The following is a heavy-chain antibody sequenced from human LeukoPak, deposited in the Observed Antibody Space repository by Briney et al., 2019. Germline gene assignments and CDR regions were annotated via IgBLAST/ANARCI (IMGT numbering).Heavy chain of an antibody. CDR2: IYPGDSDT. J-gene: IGHJ5*02. D-gene: IGHD5-12*01. CDR1: GYRFTSYW. Sequence: GESLQISCKGSGYRFTSYWIGWVRQMPGKGLEWMGIIYPGDSDTRYSPSFQGQVTISADKSISTAYLQWSSLKASDTAMYYCARRYSGYDHFFDPWGQGTLVTVSS. V-gene: IGHV5-51*01. CDR3: ARRYSGYDHFFDP.